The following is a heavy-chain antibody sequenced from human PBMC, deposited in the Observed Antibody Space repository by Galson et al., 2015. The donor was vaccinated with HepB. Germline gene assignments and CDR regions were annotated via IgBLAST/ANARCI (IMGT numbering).Heavy chain of an antibody. J-gene: IGHJ4*02. CDR3: ARDSYCSGGSCYSEY. CDR1: GYSFISYW. D-gene: IGHD2-15*01. CDR2: IDPSDSYT. V-gene: IGHV5-10-1*01. Sequence: QSGAEVKKPGESLRISCKGSGYSFISYWISWVRQMPGKGLEWMGRIDPSDSYTNYSPSFQGHVTISVDKSISTAYLQWSSLKASDTAMYYCARDSYCSGGSCYSEYWGQGTLVTVSS.